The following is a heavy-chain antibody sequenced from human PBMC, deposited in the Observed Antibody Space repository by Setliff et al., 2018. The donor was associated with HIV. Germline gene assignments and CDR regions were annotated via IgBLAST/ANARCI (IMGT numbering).Heavy chain of an antibody. CDR1: GGTFSSYA. J-gene: IGHJ3*02. D-gene: IGHD1-1*01. CDR3: ATSNRAFDI. Sequence: GASVKVSCKASGGTFSSYAVSWVRQAPGQGLEWMGGIIPIFGETIYAQKFQGRVTMTEDTSTDTAYMDLSSLRSEDTAVYYCATSNRAFDIWGQGTMVTVSS. V-gene: IGHV1-69*06. CDR2: IIPIFGET.